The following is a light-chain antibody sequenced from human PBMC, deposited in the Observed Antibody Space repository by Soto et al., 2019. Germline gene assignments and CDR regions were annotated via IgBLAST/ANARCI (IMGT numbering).Light chain of an antibody. CDR3: QQRANWPRT. CDR2: DAS. V-gene: IGKV3-11*01. CDR1: QSVSSH. Sequence: EIVLTQSPATLSLSPGERATLSCRASQSVSSHLAWYHQRPGQAPRLLIYDASNRATGIPARFSGSGSGTDFTLSISSLEPEDFALYYCQQRANWPRTFGQGTKVEIK. J-gene: IGKJ1*01.